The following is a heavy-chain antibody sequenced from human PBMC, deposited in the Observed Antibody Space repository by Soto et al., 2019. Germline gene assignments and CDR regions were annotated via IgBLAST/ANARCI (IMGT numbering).Heavy chain of an antibody. V-gene: IGHV1-46*01. CDR3: ARDLSDCSGGSCYSLWFDP. J-gene: IGHJ5*02. Sequence: QVQLVQSGAEVKKPGASVKVSCKASGYTFTSYYMHWVRQAPGQGLEWMGIINPSGGSTSYAQKFQGRVTMTRDTSTSTVYMELSSLRSEDTAVYYCARDLSDCSGGSCYSLWFDPWGQGTLVTVSS. D-gene: IGHD2-15*01. CDR1: GYTFTSYY. CDR2: INPSGGST.